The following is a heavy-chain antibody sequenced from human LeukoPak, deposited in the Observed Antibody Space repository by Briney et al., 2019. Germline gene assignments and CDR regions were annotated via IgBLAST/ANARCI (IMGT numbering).Heavy chain of an antibody. CDR3: AKGYYDCVWGSYRYIPDY. J-gene: IGHJ4*02. CDR2: ISGSGGST. V-gene: IGHV3-23*01. D-gene: IGHD3-16*02. Sequence: PGGSLRLSCAASGFTFSNYAMSWVRQAPGKGLEWVSAISGSGGSTYYADSVKGRFTISRDNSKNTMYLQMNSVRAEDTAVYYCAKGYYDCVWGSYRYIPDYWGQGARVTVSS. CDR1: GFTFSNYA.